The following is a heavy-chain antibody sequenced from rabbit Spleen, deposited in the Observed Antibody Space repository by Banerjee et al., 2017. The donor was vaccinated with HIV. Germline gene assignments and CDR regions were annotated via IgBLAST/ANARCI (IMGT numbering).Heavy chain of an antibody. J-gene: IGHJ6*01. V-gene: IGHV1S45*01. D-gene: IGHD8-1*01. CDR1: GFDLSNYYY. Sequence: QEQLEESGGGLVKPEGSLTLTCKASGFDLSNYYYMCWVRQAPGKGLQWIACINAVTGKAVYATWAKGRFTFSKTSSTTVTLQMTSLTVADTATYFCARDTGSSFSTYGMDLWGPGTLVTVS. CDR3: ARDTGSSFSTYGMDL. CDR2: INAVTGKA.